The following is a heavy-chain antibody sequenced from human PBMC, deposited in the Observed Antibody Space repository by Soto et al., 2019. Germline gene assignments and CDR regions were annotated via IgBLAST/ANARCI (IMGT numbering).Heavy chain of an antibody. CDR3: AAGRSWSWRSYYDGMDV. J-gene: IGHJ6*02. CDR2: IWYDGSNK. CDR1: GFTFSSYG. V-gene: IGHV3-33*01. Sequence: QVQLVESGGGVVQPGRSLRLSCAASGFTFSSYGMHWVRQAPGKGLEWVAVIWYDGSNKYYADSVKGRFTISRDNSKNTRDRQLKSLSAEDTAVYYCAAGRSWSWRSYYDGMDVWGQGTTVTVSS. D-gene: IGHD6-13*01.